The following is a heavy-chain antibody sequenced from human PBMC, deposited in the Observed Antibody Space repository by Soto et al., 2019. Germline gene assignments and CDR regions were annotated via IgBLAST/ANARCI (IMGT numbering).Heavy chain of an antibody. CDR2: IIPIFGTA. D-gene: IGHD1-26*01. V-gene: IGHV1-69*12. Sequence: QVQLVQSGAEVKKPGSSVKVSCKASGGTFSSYAISWVRQAPGQGLEWMGGIIPIFGTANYAQKFQGRVTIPAPEYXSTAYMELSSLRSEDTAVYYCARGHGSYFRYGMDVWGQGTTVTVSS. CDR1: GGTFSSYA. J-gene: IGHJ6*02. CDR3: ARGHGSYFRYGMDV.